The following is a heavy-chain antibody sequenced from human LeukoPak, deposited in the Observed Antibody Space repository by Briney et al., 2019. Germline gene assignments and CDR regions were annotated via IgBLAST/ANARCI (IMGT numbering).Heavy chain of an antibody. D-gene: IGHD1-1*01. Sequence: GGPLTLFCAASGLTFSDYYMRCIRQARGKGLEWVSYISSSGSTIYYADSVKGRFTISRDNAKNSLYLQMNSLRAEDTAVYYCARDGSGTTRGGPLDYWGQGTLVTVSS. V-gene: IGHV3-11*01. CDR1: GLTFSDYY. J-gene: IGHJ4*02. CDR3: ARDGSGTTRGGPLDY. CDR2: ISSSGSTI.